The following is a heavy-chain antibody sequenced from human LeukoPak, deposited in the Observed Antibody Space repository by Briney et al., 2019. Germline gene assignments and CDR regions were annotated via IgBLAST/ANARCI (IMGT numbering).Heavy chain of an antibody. J-gene: IGHJ4*02. V-gene: IGHV3-66*01. CDR3: ARGTY. Sequence: GGSLRLACAPSGFTVSSNYMSWVRQAPGKGLEWVSVIYSGGSTYYADSVKGRFTISRDNSKNTLYLQMNSLRAEDAAVYYCARGTYWGQGTLVTVSS. CDR2: IYSGGST. CDR1: GFTVSSNY.